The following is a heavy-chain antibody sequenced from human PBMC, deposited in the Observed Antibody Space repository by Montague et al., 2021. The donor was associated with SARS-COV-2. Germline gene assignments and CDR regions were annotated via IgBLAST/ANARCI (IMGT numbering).Heavy chain of an antibody. V-gene: IGHV4-39*01. CDR3: ARLGFVELWLNLGWFDP. D-gene: IGHD3-16*02. CDR1: GDSIRSSCYY. J-gene: IGHJ5*02. Sequence: SETRSLTCSVSGDSIRSSCYYWGWIRQPPGKGLEWIGTVYYSGSTNYNPSLKSRVTMPVDTSKNTFSLELRSVTAADTAVYYCARLGFVELWLNLGWFDPWGQGTLVTVSS. CDR2: VYYSGST.